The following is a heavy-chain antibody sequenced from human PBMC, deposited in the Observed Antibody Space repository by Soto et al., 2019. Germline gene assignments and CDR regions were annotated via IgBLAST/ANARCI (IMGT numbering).Heavy chain of an antibody. CDR2: IYGGGST. V-gene: IGHV3-53*04. CDR1: GLTVRSNY. D-gene: IGHD1-26*01. CDR3: ARVKWERNLPYLDY. J-gene: IGHJ4*02. Sequence: GGSLRLSSAASGLTVRSNYMSWVRQAPGKGLEWVSVIYGGGSTYYADSVKGRFTISRHNSKNTLYLQMNSLRAEDTAVYYCARVKWERNLPYLDYWGQGTLVTVAS.